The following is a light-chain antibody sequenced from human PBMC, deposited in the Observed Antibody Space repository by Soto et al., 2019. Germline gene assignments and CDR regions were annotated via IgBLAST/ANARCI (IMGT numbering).Light chain of an antibody. CDR1: SSDVGAYDY. CDR3: SSYTTSSTVV. J-gene: IGLJ1*01. CDR2: EVS. V-gene: IGLV2-14*01. Sequence: QSALTQPASVSGSPGQSITISCTGTSSDVGAYDYVSWFQQHPGKAPKLIIYEVSSRPSGVSNRFSGSKSGNTASLTISGLQPEDEADYYCSSYTTSSTVVFGTGTKLTVL.